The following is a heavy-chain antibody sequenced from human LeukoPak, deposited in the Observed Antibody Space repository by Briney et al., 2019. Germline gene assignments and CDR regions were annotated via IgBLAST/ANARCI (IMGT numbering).Heavy chain of an antibody. Sequence: GGSLRLSCEASGFTFTSYWISWVRQAPGKGLEWVGRIRSKANSHATAYAASVKGRFTIFRDDSKNTAYLQMNSLKIEDTAMYYCARRGDYSASGDYWGQGTLVTVSS. CDR2: IRSKANSHAT. J-gene: IGHJ4*02. V-gene: IGHV3-73*01. CDR1: GFTFTSYW. CDR3: ARRGDYSASGDY. D-gene: IGHD3-10*01.